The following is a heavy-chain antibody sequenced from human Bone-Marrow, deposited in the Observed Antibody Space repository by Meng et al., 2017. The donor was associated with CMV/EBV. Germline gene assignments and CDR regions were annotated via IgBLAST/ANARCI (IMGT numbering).Heavy chain of an antibody. D-gene: IGHD2-2*01. CDR3: ARDSGPIVVVPTSRSHPWFDP. J-gene: IGHJ5*02. V-gene: IGHV1-18*01. CDR2: ISAYNGNT. Sequence: ASVKVSCKASGYTFTSYGISWVRQAPGQGLEWMGWISAYNGNTNYAQKLRGRVTMTTDTSTSTAYMELRSLRSDDTAVYYCARDSGPIVVVPTSRSHPWFDPWGQGTLVTVSS. CDR1: GYTFTSYG.